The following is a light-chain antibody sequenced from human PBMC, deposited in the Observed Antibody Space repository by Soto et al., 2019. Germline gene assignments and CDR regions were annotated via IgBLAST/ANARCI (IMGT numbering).Light chain of an antibody. CDR1: QSVSNK. Sequence: EIVMTQSPGTLSVSPGERATLFCRASQSVSNKLAWYQQKPGQAPRLIIYGTSTRATGIPARFSGSGSGTDFTLTISSLQSEDFAVYYCQQYDNWLTFGGGTKVDIK. J-gene: IGKJ4*01. CDR2: GTS. CDR3: QQYDNWLT. V-gene: IGKV3-15*01.